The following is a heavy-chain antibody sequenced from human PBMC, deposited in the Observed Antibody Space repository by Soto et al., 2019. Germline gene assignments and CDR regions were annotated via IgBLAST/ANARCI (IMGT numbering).Heavy chain of an antibody. CDR1: GGSISSNY. CDR3: ARQPNYVSGNHYFYHYYMDV. CDR2: IYYTGST. V-gene: IGHV4-59*08. Sequence: SETLSLTCTVSGGSISSNYWSWIRQPPGKGLEWIGYIYYTGSTNYNPSLKSRVTISVDMSKNHFSLKLTSVTAADTAVYYCARQPNYVSGNHYFYHYYMDVWGKGSTVTVCS. D-gene: IGHD3-10*01. J-gene: IGHJ6*03.